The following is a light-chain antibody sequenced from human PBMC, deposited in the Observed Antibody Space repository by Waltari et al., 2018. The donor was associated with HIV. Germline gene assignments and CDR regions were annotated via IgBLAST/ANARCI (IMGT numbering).Light chain of an antibody. V-gene: IGLV2-8*01. J-gene: IGLJ1*01. CDR3: TSYAGSGEYV. CDR1: SSDVGGYDY. CDR2: EGS. Sequence: QSALTQPPSASGSPGQSVTLSCTGTSSDVGGYDYVSWYQHHPGKVPRLILYEGSKRPSGVPERCSGFKSGNTASLTVSGLQAEDEADYYCTSYAGSGEYVFGTGTKVTVL.